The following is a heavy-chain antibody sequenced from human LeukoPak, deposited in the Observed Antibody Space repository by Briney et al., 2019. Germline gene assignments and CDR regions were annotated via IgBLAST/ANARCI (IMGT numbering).Heavy chain of an antibody. CDR3: AKTRGITKGAFDI. D-gene: IGHD3-10*01. V-gene: IGHV3-23*01. CDR1: GFIFSSYA. Sequence: GGSLRLSCAASGFIFSSYALSWVRQAPGKGLEWVSGISGGGGSTDYADSVKGRFTISRDNSKNTLYLQMNSLRAEDTVVYYCAKTRGITKGAFDIWGQGTMATVSS. CDR2: ISGGGGST. J-gene: IGHJ3*02.